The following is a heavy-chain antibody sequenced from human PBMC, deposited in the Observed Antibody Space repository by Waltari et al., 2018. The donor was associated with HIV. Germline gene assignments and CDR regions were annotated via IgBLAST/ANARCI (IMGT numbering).Heavy chain of an antibody. V-gene: IGHV4-34*02. CDR1: GGSFTAYY. J-gene: IGHJ1*01. CDR2: IDHSGST. D-gene: IGHD3-3*01. CDR3: ARGPHTSIFGVVKYFQP. Sequence: QVQLQQWGTGLLLSSEPLSPTCAFYGGSFTAYYWTWIRQSPGNGLEWIGEIDHSGSTNYNPSLKSRVTISVDASKNQFSLKLTSVTAADTGLYYCARGPHTSIFGVVKYFQPWGQGTLVIVSS.